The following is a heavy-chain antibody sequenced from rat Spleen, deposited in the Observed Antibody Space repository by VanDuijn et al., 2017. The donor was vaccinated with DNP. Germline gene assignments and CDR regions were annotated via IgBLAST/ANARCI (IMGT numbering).Heavy chain of an antibody. CDR1: GFTFSAYD. J-gene: IGHJ2*01. Sequence: EVRLVESGGGLVQPGMSLKLSCTASGFTFSAYDMAWVRQAPTKGLEWVTSISPSGDSTYYRDSVKGRFTVSRDNAKNRLYLQMDSLRSEDTATYYCTRRDWELRYFDYWGQGVMVTVSS. D-gene: IGHD5-1*01. CDR2: ISPSGDST. CDR3: TRRDWELRYFDY. V-gene: IGHV5S13*01.